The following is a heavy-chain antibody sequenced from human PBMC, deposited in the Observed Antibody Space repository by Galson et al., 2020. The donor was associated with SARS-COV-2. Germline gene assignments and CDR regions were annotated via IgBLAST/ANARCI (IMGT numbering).Heavy chain of an antibody. D-gene: IGHD1-26*01. CDR2: LSSDGTT. CDR3: AKLAEGRRSSEDY. V-gene: IGHV4-4*08. Sequence: ETSETLSLTCAVSLGSMTSHYWSWIRQAPGKGLEWIGYLSSDGTTTSNHSLKSRVTISIDTSKNQFSLRLTSVTAADTALYYCAKLAEGRRSSEDYWGQGTRVTVSS. J-gene: IGHJ4*02. CDR1: LGSMTSHY.